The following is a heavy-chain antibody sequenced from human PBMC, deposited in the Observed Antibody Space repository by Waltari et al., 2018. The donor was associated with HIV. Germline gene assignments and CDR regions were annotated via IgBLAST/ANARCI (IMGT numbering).Heavy chain of an antibody. J-gene: IGHJ5*02. V-gene: IGHV3-7*01. CDR1: GFTFSSYW. Sequence: EVQLVESGGGLVQPGGSLRLSCAASGFTFSSYWMSWVRQAPGKGLEWVANIKQDGSEKYYVDSVKGRFTISRDNAKNSLYLQMNSLRAEDTAVYYCARVGDDSSGYYYDNWFDPWGQGTLVTVSS. D-gene: IGHD3-22*01. CDR2: IKQDGSEK. CDR3: ARVGDDSSGYYYDNWFDP.